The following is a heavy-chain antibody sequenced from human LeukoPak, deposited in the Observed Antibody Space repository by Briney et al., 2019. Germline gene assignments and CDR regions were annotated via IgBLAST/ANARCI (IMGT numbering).Heavy chain of an antibody. Sequence: ASVKVSCKASGYTFTSYYMHWVRQAPGQGLEWMGIINPSGGSTSYAQKFQGRVTMTRDTSTSTVYMELSSLGSEDTAVYYCARAEIAAAGIVYFDYWGQGTLVTVSS. D-gene: IGHD6-13*01. J-gene: IGHJ4*02. CDR2: INPSGGST. V-gene: IGHV1-46*03. CDR1: GYTFTSYY. CDR3: ARAEIAAAGIVYFDY.